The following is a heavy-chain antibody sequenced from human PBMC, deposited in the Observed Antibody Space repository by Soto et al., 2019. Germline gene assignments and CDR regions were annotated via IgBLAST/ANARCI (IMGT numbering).Heavy chain of an antibody. V-gene: IGHV4-31*03. CDR2: IYYSGST. Sequence: QVQLQESGPGLVKPSQTLSLTCTVSGGSISSGGYYWSWIRQHPGKGLEWIGYIYYSGSTYYNPSLKRRLTIPVDTSKNRFSLKLSSVTAADTAVYYCARVSSEDFDYWGQGTLVTVSS. J-gene: IGHJ4*02. CDR3: ARVSSEDFDY. CDR1: GGSISSGGYY. D-gene: IGHD6-13*01.